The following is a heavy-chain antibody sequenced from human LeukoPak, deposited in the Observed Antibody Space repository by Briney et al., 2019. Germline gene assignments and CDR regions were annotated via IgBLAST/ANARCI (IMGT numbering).Heavy chain of an antibody. CDR1: GFTFDDYG. J-gene: IGHJ4*02. CDR3: VTSWNRQQRDY. CDR2: INWNGGST. Sequence: GGSLRLSCAASGFTFDDYGMSWVRQAPGKGLEWVPGINWNGGSTGYADSVKGRFTISRDNAKQSLYLQIDTVTAEDTAVYYCVTSWNRQQRDYWGQGILVTVSS. V-gene: IGHV3-20*04. D-gene: IGHD1-1*01.